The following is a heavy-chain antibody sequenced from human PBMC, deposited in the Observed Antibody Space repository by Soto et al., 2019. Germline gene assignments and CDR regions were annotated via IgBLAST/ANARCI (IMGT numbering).Heavy chain of an antibody. V-gene: IGHV2-70*01. CDR2: IDWEDDK. CDR3: ARTAYSTGWSEIYFDF. CDR1: GFSLTTSGMH. Sequence: GSGPALVNPTQTLTLTCTFSGFSLTTSGMHVSWIRQSPGKALEWLALIDWEDDKYFSPSLKTRLTISKDTSKDQVVLTMTNVDPVDTATHYCARTAYSTGWSEIYFDFWRPGTLVTVSS. D-gene: IGHD6-19*01. J-gene: IGHJ4*02.